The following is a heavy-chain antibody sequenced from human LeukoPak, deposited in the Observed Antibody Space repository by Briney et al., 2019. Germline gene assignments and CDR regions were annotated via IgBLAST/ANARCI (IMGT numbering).Heavy chain of an antibody. CDR1: GFTFSSYA. V-gene: IGHV3-30*04. CDR2: ISYDGSNK. J-gene: IGHJ3*02. Sequence: GGSLRLSCAASGFTFSSYAMHWVRQAPGKGLEWVAVISYDGSNKYYADSVKGRFTISRDNSKNTLYLQMNSLRAEDTAVYYCASHSSSWAIDAFDIWGQGTMVTASS. D-gene: IGHD6-13*01. CDR3: ASHSSSWAIDAFDI.